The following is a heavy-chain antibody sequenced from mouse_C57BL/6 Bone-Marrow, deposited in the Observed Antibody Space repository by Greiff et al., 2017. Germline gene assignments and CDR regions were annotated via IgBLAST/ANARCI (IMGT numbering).Heavy chain of an antibody. J-gene: IGHJ3*01. D-gene: IGHD1-1*01. V-gene: IGHV5-9-1*02. CDR3: TRVNYGISPFAY. Sequence: EVHLVESGEGLVKPGGSLKLSCAASGFTFSSYAMSWVRQTPEKRLEWVAYISSGGDYIYYADTVKGRFTISRDNARNTLSLQMCSLKSVDTAFYYCTRVNYGISPFAYWGQGPLVTVSA. CDR2: ISSGGDYI. CDR1: GFTFSSYA.